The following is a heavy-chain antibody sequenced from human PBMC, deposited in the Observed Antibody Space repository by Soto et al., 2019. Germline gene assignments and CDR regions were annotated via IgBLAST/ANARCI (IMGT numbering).Heavy chain of an antibody. D-gene: IGHD4-17*01. J-gene: IGHJ4*02. Sequence: SETLSLTCAVSGGSISSGGYSWSWIRQPPGKGLEWIGYIYHSGSTYYNPSLKSRVTISVDRSKNQFSLKLSSVTAADTAVYYCASEATYYGDADYFDYWGQGTLVTVSS. V-gene: IGHV4-30-2*01. CDR2: IYHSGST. CDR3: ASEATYYGDADYFDY. CDR1: GGSISSGGYS.